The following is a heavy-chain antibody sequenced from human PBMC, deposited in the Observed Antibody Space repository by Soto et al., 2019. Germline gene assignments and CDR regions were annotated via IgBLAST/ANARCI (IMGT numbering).Heavy chain of an antibody. CDR1: GYSFTTYW. J-gene: IGHJ6*02. Sequence: GESLKISCKGSGYSFTTYWIGWVRQMPGKGLEGMVIIYPGDSDTRYSPSFQGQVTISADKSINTTYLQWSSLKASDTAIYYCARQAAAGKYYYAMDVWGQGTTVTVCS. CDR2: IYPGDSDT. D-gene: IGHD6-13*01. V-gene: IGHV5-51*01. CDR3: ARQAAAGKYYYAMDV.